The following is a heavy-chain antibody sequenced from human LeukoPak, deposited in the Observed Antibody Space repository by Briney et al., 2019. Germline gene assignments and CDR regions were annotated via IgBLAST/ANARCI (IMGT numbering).Heavy chain of an antibody. Sequence: GGSLRLSCAASGFTFSDYYMSWIRQAPGKGLEWVSYISSSGSTIYYADSVKGRFTISRDNAKNSLYLQMNSLRAEDTAVYCCARGYYDILTGYYYYYYGMDAWGQGTTVTVSS. CDR2: ISSSGSTI. J-gene: IGHJ6*02. CDR3: ARGYYDILTGYYYYYYGMDA. CDR1: GFTFSDYY. V-gene: IGHV3-11*01. D-gene: IGHD3-9*01.